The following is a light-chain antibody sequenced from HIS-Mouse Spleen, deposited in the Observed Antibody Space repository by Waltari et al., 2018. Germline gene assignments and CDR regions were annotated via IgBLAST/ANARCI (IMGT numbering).Light chain of an antibody. Sequence: QSALTQPASVSGSPVQSITISCTGTSRDVGRYNLVPWYQQHPGIAPKLMIYEGSKRPSGVSNRFSGSKSGNTASLTISGLQAEDEADYYCCSYAGSSTWVFGGGTKLTVL. J-gene: IGLJ3*02. V-gene: IGLV2-23*01. CDR3: CSYAGSSTWV. CDR1: SRDVGRYNL. CDR2: EGS.